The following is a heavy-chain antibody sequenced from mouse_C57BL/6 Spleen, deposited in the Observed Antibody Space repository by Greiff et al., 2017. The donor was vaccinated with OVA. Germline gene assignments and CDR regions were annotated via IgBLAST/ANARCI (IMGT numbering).Heavy chain of an antibody. CDR2: ISSGGDYI. J-gene: IGHJ4*01. CDR3: TRSYGNYGGYAMDY. D-gene: IGHD2-1*01. V-gene: IGHV5-9-1*02. Sequence: EVQLVESGEGLVKPGGSLKLSCAASGFTFSSYAMSWVRQTPEKRLEWVAYISSGGDYIYYADTVKGRFTISRDNARNTLYLQMSSLKSEDTAMYYCTRSYGNYGGYAMDYWGQGTSVTVSS. CDR1: GFTFSSYA.